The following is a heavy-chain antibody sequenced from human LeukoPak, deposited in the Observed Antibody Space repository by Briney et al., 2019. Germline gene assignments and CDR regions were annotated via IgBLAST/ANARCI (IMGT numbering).Heavy chain of an antibody. CDR3: AKDLEKWLQFAPDY. V-gene: IGHV3-23*01. CDR1: GFTFSNYA. D-gene: IGHD5-24*01. J-gene: IGHJ4*02. CDR2: ISGSGGRT. Sequence: GGSLRLSCAGSGFTFSNYAVSWVRQAPGKGLEWVSAISGSGGRTNYADSVKGRFSISRDNSKNTLYLQMSSLRADDTAVYYCAKDLEKWLQFAPDYWGRGTLVSVSS.